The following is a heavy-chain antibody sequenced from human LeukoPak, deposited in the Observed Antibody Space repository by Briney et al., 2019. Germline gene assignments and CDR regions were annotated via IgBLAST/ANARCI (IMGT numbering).Heavy chain of an antibody. J-gene: IGHJ6*03. CDR3: VRVGTGTTPRYYYYIDV. CDR2: ISAYNGDT. Sequence: ASVKVSCKASGYTFTSYGISWVRQAPGQGLEWMGWISAYNGDTNYAQKLQGRVTMTTDTSTSTAYMELRSLRSDDTAVYYCVRVGTGTTPRYYYYIDVWGKGTTVTVSS. V-gene: IGHV1-18*01. D-gene: IGHD1-7*01. CDR1: GYTFTSYG.